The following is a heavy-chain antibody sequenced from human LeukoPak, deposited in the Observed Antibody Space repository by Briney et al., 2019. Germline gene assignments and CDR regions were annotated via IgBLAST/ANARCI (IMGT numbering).Heavy chain of an antibody. Sequence: GGSLRLSCAASGFTFSSYAMHWVRQAPGKGLEWVAVISYDGSNKYYADSVKGRFTISRDNSKNTLYLQMNSLRAEDTAVYYCAIGYCSGGSCYFDYWGQGTLVTVSS. D-gene: IGHD2-15*01. J-gene: IGHJ4*02. CDR3: AIGYCSGGSCYFDY. CDR1: GFTFSSYA. V-gene: IGHV3-30*04. CDR2: ISYDGSNK.